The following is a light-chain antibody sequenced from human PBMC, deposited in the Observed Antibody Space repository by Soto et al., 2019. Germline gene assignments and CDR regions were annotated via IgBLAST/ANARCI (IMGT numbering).Light chain of an antibody. CDR2: DVT. J-gene: IGLJ2*01. CDR1: SSDVGGHNY. V-gene: IGLV2-14*03. Sequence: QSALTQPASVSGSPGQSITISCTGTSSDVGGHNYVSWYQQHPDKAPKLMIYDVTYRPSGVSNRFSGSKSGNTASLTISGLQAEDEADYYCSSYTSSSTLVVFGGGTKVTVL. CDR3: SSYTSSSTLVV.